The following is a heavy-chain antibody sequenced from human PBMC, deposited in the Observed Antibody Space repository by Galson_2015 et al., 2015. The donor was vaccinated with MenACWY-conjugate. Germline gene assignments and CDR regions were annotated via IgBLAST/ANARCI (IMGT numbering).Heavy chain of an antibody. CDR1: GGSISNSAYY. CDR3: ASSSGLGTYLDSVDY. V-gene: IGHV4-39*07. D-gene: IGHD3-16*02. CDR2: LSYSGST. J-gene: IGHJ4*02. Sequence: ETLSLTCTASGGSISNSAYYWGWIRQPPGKRLEWIGSLSYSGSTYSNPSLRSRVTMSVDTSKSQFSLKLRSVTAADTAMYYCASSSGLGTYLDSVDYWGQGTLVTVSS.